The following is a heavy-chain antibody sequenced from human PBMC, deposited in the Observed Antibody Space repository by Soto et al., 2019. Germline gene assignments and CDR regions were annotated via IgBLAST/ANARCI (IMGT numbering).Heavy chain of an antibody. CDR3: ARSLGRGKTGGSYYVDS. Sequence: GESRKSSCKASCYIFSNYWNNLGRQMPGRGLEWMGIIYPDDFDTRYSPSVQGQVTISVDKSISTAYLQWSDLKASDSAIYYCARSLGRGKTGGSYYVDSWGQGTLGTVSS. V-gene: IGHV5-51*01. J-gene: IGHJ4*02. CDR2: IYPDDFDT. D-gene: IGHD7-27*01. CDR1: CYIFSNYW.